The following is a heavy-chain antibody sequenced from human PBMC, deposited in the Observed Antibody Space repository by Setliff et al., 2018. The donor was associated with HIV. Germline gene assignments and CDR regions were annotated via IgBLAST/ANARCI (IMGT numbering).Heavy chain of an antibody. J-gene: IGHJ3*01. Sequence: LKISCKGSGYSFNTYWIGWVRQMPGKGLEWMGIIYPGDSDTIYSPSFQGQVTISVDKSITTAYLQWSSLKASDTAMYYCARLSRHYSDSTAYHDAFDVWGQGTKVTVSS. CDR1: GYSFNTYW. CDR2: IYPGDSDT. CDR3: ARLSRHYSDSTAYHDAFDV. V-gene: IGHV5-51*01. D-gene: IGHD3-22*01.